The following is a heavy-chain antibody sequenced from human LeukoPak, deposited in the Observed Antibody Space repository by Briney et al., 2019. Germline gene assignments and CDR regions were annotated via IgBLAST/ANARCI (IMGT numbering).Heavy chain of an antibody. CDR1: GFSVSTNY. CDR3: ARGDYGTIDS. Sequence: GGSLRLSCAASGFSVSTNYMTWVRQAPGKGLEWVSTIHSSGNTYFADSVRGRFTISRDSSRDTLYLQMNSLRAEDTALYYCARGDYGTIDSWGQGTLVTVSS. J-gene: IGHJ5*02. V-gene: IGHV3-53*01. CDR2: IHSSGNT. D-gene: IGHD4-17*01.